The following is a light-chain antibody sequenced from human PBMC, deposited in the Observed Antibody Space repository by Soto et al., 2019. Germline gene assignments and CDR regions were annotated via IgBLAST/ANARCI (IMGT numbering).Light chain of an antibody. CDR1: SSNIGRNY. V-gene: IGLV1-47*01. Sequence: LTQPPSASGTPGQRVTISCSGSSSNIGRNYVYWYQKVPGTAPKLLVYRNDQRPYGVPDRFSGSKSGTSASLAISRLRSEDEAEYFCSTWDDSLSGIIFGGGTKLTVL. CDR3: STWDDSLSGII. J-gene: IGLJ2*01. CDR2: RND.